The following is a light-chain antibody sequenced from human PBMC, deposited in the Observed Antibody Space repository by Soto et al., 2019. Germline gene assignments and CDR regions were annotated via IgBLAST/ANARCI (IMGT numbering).Light chain of an antibody. V-gene: IGLV2-14*01. CDR3: NSYRTLSTYV. J-gene: IGLJ1*01. Sequence: QSALTQPASVSGSPGQSITISCTGTTSDIGGYNFVSWYQQHPGKAPKLLIYDVRNRPSGVSNRFSGSKSGNTASLTISGLKAEDEADYYCNSYRTLSTYVFGSGTKVTVL. CDR1: TSDIGGYNF. CDR2: DVR.